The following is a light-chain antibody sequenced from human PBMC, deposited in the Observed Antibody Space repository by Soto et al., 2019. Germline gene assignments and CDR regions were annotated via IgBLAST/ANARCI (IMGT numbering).Light chain of an antibody. CDR2: DVT. CDR1: SNDVGGYNF. CDR3: TSYTSSSSYV. Sequence: QSVLTQPASVSGSPGQSITIYCSGTSNDVGGYNFVSWFQQHPDKVPKLLIYDVTNRPSGTSNRFPGSKSGNTASLTISGLQAEDEADYYCTSYTSSSSYVFGNGTKVTVL. J-gene: IGLJ1*01. V-gene: IGLV2-14*01.